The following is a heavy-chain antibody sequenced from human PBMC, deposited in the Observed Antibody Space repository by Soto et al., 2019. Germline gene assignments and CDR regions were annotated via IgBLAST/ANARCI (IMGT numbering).Heavy chain of an antibody. J-gene: IGHJ5*02. V-gene: IGHV4-31*02. D-gene: IGHD5-18*01. CDR3: ARTRGYSYGHSWFDP. Sequence: GSTYYNPSLKSRVTISVDTSKNQFSLKLSSVTAADTAVYYCARTRGYSYGHSWFDPWGQGTLVTVSS. CDR2: GST.